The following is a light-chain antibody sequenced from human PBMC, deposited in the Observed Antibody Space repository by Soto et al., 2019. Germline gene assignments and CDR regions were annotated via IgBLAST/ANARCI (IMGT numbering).Light chain of an antibody. Sequence: QSALTQPPSAFGTPRQRVTISFSGSSSNNGSNYVYWYQQLPGTAPKLLIYRNNQRPSGVPDRFSGSKSGTSASLAISGLRSEDEADYYCAAWDDSLSGPAYVFGTGTKVTVL. V-gene: IGLV1-47*01. CDR1: SSNNGSNY. J-gene: IGLJ1*01. CDR2: RNN. CDR3: AAWDDSLSGPAYV.